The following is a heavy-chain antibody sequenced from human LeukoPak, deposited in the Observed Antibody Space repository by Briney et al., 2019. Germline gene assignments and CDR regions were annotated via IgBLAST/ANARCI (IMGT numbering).Heavy chain of an antibody. CDR2: ITTVGDGT. Sequence: PGGSLRLSCAASGFTFNNYAMGWLRQAPGKGLEWVSGITTVGDGTYYADSVRGRFTISRDNSQNTLYLVMNSPRAEDTAIYYCARRGSALRYFDFWGQGTLVTVSS. CDR1: GFTFNNYA. J-gene: IGHJ4*02. D-gene: IGHD3-9*01. V-gene: IGHV3-23*01. CDR3: ARRGSALRYFDF.